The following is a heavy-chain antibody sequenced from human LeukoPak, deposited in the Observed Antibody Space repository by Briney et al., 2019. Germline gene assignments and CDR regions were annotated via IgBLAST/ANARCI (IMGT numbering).Heavy chain of an antibody. CDR2: IYYSGST. CDR3: ARASPYYYDSSGYYDAFDI. V-gene: IGHV4-59*01. Sequence: PSETLSLTCTVSGGFISSYYWSWIRQPPGKGLEWIGYIYYSGSTNYNPSLKSRVTISVDTSKNQFSLKLSSVTAADTAVYYCARASPYYYDSSGYYDAFDIWGQGTMVTVSS. CDR1: GGFISSYY. J-gene: IGHJ3*02. D-gene: IGHD3-22*01.